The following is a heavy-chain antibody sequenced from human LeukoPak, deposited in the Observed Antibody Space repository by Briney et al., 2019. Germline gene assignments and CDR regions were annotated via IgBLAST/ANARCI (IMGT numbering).Heavy chain of an antibody. CDR3: ARAVGATSLYYYYYYMDV. J-gene: IGHJ6*03. CDR2: MNPNSGNT. V-gene: IGHV1-8*01. D-gene: IGHD1-26*01. CDR1: GYTFTSYD. Sequence: GASVKVSCKASGYTFTSYDINWVRQATGQGLEWMGWMNPNSGNTGYAQKFQGRVTMTRNTSISTAYMELSSLRSEDTAVHYCARAVGATSLYYYYYYMDVWGKGTTVTVSS.